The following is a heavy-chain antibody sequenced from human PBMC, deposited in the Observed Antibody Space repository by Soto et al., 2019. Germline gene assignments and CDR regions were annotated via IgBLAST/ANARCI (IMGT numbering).Heavy chain of an antibody. Sequence: QVQLVQSGAEVKKPGSSVKVSCKASGYTFTRYGISWVRQAPGQGLEWMGWISAYNGNTNSAQKLQGRVTMPTETSTSPAYMELTRLRSDDTAVYYCARDCAAAGPFDYWGQGTLVTVSS. V-gene: IGHV1-18*01. J-gene: IGHJ4*02. D-gene: IGHD6-13*01. CDR3: ARDCAAAGPFDY. CDR1: GYTFTRYG. CDR2: ISAYNGNT.